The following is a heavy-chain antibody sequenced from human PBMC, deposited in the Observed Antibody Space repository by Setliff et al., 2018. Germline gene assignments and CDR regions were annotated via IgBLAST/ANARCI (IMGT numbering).Heavy chain of an antibody. CDR3: ARFGGSCSSSSCYASDL. CDR2: IITSTGKT. D-gene: IGHD2-2*01. J-gene: IGHJ3*01. V-gene: IGHV1-18*01. CDR1: GYTFTNFG. Sequence: ASVKVSCRASGYTFTNFGFHWLRQAPGQGLEWMAMIITSTGKTSYAQKFQGRVTVTTDTYTGTGYMELRSLRSDDTAMYFCARFGGSCSSSSCYASDLWGQGTMVTVSS.